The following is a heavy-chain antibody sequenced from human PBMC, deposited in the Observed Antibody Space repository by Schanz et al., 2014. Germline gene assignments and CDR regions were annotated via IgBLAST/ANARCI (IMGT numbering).Heavy chain of an antibody. CDR3: VRDILHRVYDSGSP. CDR2: IRSSSTPI. V-gene: IGHV3-21*05. J-gene: IGHJ5*02. CDR1: GFAFSSYS. D-gene: IGHD3-10*01. Sequence: EVQLMESGGGLVKPGGSLRLSCVASGFAFSSYSMNWVRQAPGKGLEWVSYIRSSSTPIYYADSVKGRFTISRDNAKNSLYLQMNSLRAEDTAVYYCVRDILHRVYDSGSPWGQGTLVTVSS.